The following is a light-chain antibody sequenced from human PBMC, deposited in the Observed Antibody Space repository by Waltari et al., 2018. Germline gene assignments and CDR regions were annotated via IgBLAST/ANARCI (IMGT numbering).Light chain of an antibody. CDR1: RLEAQF. CDR3: QAWDSNTHVV. J-gene: IGLJ2*01. Sequence: SLELTQPPSVSVSPGQTASISCPGHRLEAQFVCWYQQNPGQSPLLVIYKDSKRPSEIPERYSGSNSGNTATLTISGTQAVDEADYYCQAWDSNTHVVFGGGTKLTVL. V-gene: IGLV3-1*01. CDR2: KDS.